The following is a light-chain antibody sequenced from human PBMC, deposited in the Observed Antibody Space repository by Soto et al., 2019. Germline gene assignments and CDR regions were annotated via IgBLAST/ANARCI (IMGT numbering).Light chain of an antibody. CDR2: ETS. CDR1: SSDDGSYDL. Sequence: QSVLTQPASVSGSPGQSITISCTGTSSDDGSYDLVSWYQHHPGKAPKLVIYETSQRPSGFSNRFSGSKSGNTASLTISGLQADDEADYYCCSYAGSDTVVFGGGTQLTVL. V-gene: IGLV2-23*01. CDR3: CSYAGSDTVV. J-gene: IGLJ2*01.